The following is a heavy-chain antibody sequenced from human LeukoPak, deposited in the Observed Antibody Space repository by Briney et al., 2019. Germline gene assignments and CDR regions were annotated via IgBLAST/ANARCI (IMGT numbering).Heavy chain of an antibody. Sequence: PSETLSLTCAVYGGSFRGYYWSWIRQPPGKGLEWIGEINHSGSTNYNPSLKSRVTISVDTSKNQFSLKLSSVTAADTAMYYCARFGGLRFWNWFDPWGQGTLVTVSS. CDR2: INHSGST. J-gene: IGHJ5*02. CDR3: ARFGGLRFWNWFDP. D-gene: IGHD5-12*01. CDR1: GGSFRGYY. V-gene: IGHV4-34*01.